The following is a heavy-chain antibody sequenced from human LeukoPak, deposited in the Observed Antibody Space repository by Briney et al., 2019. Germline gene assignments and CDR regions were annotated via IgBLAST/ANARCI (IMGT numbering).Heavy chain of an antibody. D-gene: IGHD6-13*01. CDR3: ARGYRIAAAPYYYYGMDV. CDR1: GGTFSSYA. Sequence: ASVKVSCKASGGTFSSYAISWVRQAPGQGLEWMGRIIPILGIANYAQKFQGRVTITADKSTSTAYMELSSLRSEDTAVCYCARGYRIAAAPYYYYGMDVWGQGTTVTVSS. J-gene: IGHJ6*02. V-gene: IGHV1-69*04. CDR2: IIPILGIA.